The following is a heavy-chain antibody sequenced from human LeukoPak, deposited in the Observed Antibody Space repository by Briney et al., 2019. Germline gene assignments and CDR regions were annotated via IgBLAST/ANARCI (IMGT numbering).Heavy chain of an antibody. CDR2: ISPNSGGT. V-gene: IGHV1-2*02. CDR3: ARGRRGYSPWFDP. D-gene: IGHD1-26*01. Sequence: PEASVKVSCKASGYTFTGYYMHWVRQAPGQGLEWMGWISPNSGGTNYAQKFQGRVTMTRDTSISTAYMELSRLRSDDTAVYYCARGRRGYSPWFDPWGQGTLVTVSS. J-gene: IGHJ5*02. CDR1: GYTFTGYY.